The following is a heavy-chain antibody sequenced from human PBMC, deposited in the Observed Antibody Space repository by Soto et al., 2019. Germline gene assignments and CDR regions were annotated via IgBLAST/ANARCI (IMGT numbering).Heavy chain of an antibody. CDR1: GFTFSSYN. CDR3: AREGDSSGWYNWFDP. CDR2: FSSSSGTI. J-gene: IGHJ5*02. D-gene: IGHD3-22*01. V-gene: IGHV3-48*01. Sequence: EVQLVESGGGLVPPGGSLRLSCAASGFTFSSYNMNWVRQAPGKGLEWVSYFSSSSGTIYYADSVKGRFTISRDNAKNALYLQMNSLRAGDTAVYYCAREGDSSGWYNWFDPWGQGTLVTVSS.